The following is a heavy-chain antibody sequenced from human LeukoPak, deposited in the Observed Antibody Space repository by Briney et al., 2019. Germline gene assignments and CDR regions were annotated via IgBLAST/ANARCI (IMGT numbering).Heavy chain of an antibody. J-gene: IGHJ4*02. CDR3: ARGSGIYPQFDF. Sequence: GESLKISCKASGYKFTTYWIGWVRQMPGKGLEWMGIFHPGDSNAKYSPSFQGQVTFSADSSISTAYLQWGSLKASDTAMYYCARGSGIYPQFDFWGQGTLLTVSS. D-gene: IGHD1-26*01. CDR2: FHPGDSNA. CDR1: GYKFTTYW. V-gene: IGHV5-51*01.